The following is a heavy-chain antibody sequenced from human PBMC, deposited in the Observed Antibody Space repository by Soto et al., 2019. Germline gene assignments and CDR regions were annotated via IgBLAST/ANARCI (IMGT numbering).Heavy chain of an antibody. CDR2: MNPNSGDT. CDR1: GYSFTSYD. D-gene: IGHD2-15*01. J-gene: IGHJ5*02. V-gene: IGHV1-8*01. CDR3: ASGGADCSGGRCSLWFDP. Sequence: QVQLEQAGAEVKKPGASVKVSCKASGYSFTSYDINWVRQATGQGLEWMGWMNPNSGDTGYAQKFQGSVTMTRNTTISTAYRELSSMRSEDTAVYYCASGGADCSGGRCSLWFDPWGQGTLVTVCS.